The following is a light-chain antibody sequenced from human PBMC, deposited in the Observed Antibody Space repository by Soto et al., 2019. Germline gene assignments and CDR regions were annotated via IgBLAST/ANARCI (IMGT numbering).Light chain of an antibody. CDR1: QSVSNSY. CDR3: QQYGSSTRT. V-gene: IGKV3-20*01. J-gene: IGKJ1*01. CDR2: GAS. Sequence: EIVFTQAPGTLSLSPGERATLSCRASQSVSNSYLAWYQQKLGQAPRLLIYGASTRAPGIPDRFSGSGSGTDFTLTISRLEPEDFALYYCQQYGSSTRTFGQGTKVEIK.